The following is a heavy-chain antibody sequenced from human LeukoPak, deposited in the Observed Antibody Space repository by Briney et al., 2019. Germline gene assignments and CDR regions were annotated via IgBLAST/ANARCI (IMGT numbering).Heavy chain of an antibody. D-gene: IGHD3-10*01. Sequence: PSETLSLTCTVSGGSISSGDYYWSWIRQPPGKGLEWIGYIHYSGSTYYNPSLKSRVTISVDTSKNQFSLKLSSVTAADTAVYYCASMVRGITGFDPWGQGTLVTVSS. CDR3: ASMVRGITGFDP. CDR1: GGSISSGDYY. V-gene: IGHV4-30-4*01. J-gene: IGHJ5*02. CDR2: IHYSGST.